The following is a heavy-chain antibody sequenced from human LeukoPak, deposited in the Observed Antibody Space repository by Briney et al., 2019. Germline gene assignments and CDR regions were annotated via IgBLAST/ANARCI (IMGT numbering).Heavy chain of an antibody. CDR3: GKQGLTTRTPSDY. D-gene: IGHD4-17*01. Sequence: PGGSLRLSCAASGFTFSSYAMGWVRQAPGKGLEWVSTISDSGGYAYYADSVKGRFTISRDNSKNTLYLQMNSLRAEDTAVYYCGKQGLTTRTPSDYWGQGTLVTVSS. J-gene: IGHJ4*02. CDR1: GFTFSSYA. V-gene: IGHV3-23*01. CDR2: ISDSGGYA.